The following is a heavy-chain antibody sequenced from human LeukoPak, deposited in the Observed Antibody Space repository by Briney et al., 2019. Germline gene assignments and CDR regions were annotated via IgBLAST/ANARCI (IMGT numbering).Heavy chain of an antibody. CDR3: ARVQQLYSYYYYYGMDV. J-gene: IGHJ6*02. Sequence: SETLSLTCTVSGGSISSYYWSWIRQPPGKGLEWIGYIYYSGSTNYDPSLKSRVTISVDTSKNQFSLKLSSVTAADTAVYYCARVQQLYSYYYYYGMDVWGQGTTVTVSS. CDR2: IYYSGST. V-gene: IGHV4-59*01. D-gene: IGHD6-13*01. CDR1: GGSISSYY.